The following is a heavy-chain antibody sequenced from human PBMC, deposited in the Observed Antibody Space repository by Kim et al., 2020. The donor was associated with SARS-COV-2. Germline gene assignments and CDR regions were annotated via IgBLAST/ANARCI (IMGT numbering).Heavy chain of an antibody. CDR3: ARLYCSGGSCYASGHYYYYYGMDV. J-gene: IGHJ6*02. Sequence: SETLSLTCAVYGGSFSGYYWSWIRQPPGKGLEWIGEINHSGSTNYNPSLKSRVTISVDTSKNQFSLKLSSVTAADTAVYYCARLYCSGGSCYASGHYYYYYGMDVWGQGTTVTVSS. V-gene: IGHV4-34*01. CDR1: GGSFSGYY. D-gene: IGHD2-15*01. CDR2: INHSGST.